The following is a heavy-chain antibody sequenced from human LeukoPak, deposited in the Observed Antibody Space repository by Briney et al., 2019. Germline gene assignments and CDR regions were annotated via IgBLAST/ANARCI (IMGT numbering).Heavy chain of an antibody. V-gene: IGHV3-23*01. Sequence: PGGSLRLSCAASGFAFSDYAMSWVRQAPGKGLEWLSVISGGSSGSTYYADSVKGRFTISRDNAKNSLYLQMNSLRAEDTAVYYCAREGPSGYAYFDYWGQGTLVTVSS. CDR2: ISGGSSGST. CDR1: GFAFSDYA. D-gene: IGHD5-12*01. CDR3: AREGPSGYAYFDY. J-gene: IGHJ4*02.